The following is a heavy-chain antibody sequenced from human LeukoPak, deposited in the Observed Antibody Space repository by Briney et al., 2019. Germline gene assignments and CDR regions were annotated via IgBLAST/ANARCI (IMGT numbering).Heavy chain of an antibody. CDR3: ANHYRIAAAGTSLHYYYMDV. CDR1: GGSVSSGDYY. CDR2: IYYSGST. V-gene: IGHV4-61*08. D-gene: IGHD6-13*01. J-gene: IGHJ6*03. Sequence: SETLSLTCTVSGGSVSSGDYYWSWIRQPPGKGLEWIGYIYYSGSTYYNPSLKSRVTISVDTSKNQFSLKLSSVTAADTAVYYCANHYRIAAAGTSLHYYYMDVWGKGTTVTVSS.